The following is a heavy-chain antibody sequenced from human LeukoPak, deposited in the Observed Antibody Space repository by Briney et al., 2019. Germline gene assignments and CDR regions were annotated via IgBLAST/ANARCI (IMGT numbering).Heavy chain of an antibody. D-gene: IGHD5-24*01. CDR3: AKDREQRWLHLGAFDM. Sequence: GGSLRLSCAASGFTISSYAMSWVRQAPGKGLEWVSGITGSGGNTYYADSVKGRFTISRDNSKSRLYLRMNSLRAEDTAVYYCAKDREQRWLHLGAFDMWGQGTMVTVSS. CDR1: GFTISSYA. J-gene: IGHJ3*02. CDR2: ITGSGGNT. V-gene: IGHV3-23*01.